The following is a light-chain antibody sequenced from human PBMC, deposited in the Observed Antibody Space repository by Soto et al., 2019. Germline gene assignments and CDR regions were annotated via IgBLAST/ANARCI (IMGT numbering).Light chain of an antibody. Sequence: EIVLTQSPATLSLSPGERATLSCRASQSVRNYLAWYQQKPGQAPRLLIYDASNGATGIPARFSGSGSGTDFTLTISILEPEDFAVYYCQQRYNWPWTFGQGTKVEIK. CDR3: QQRYNWPWT. CDR1: QSVRNY. J-gene: IGKJ1*01. CDR2: DAS. V-gene: IGKV3-11*01.